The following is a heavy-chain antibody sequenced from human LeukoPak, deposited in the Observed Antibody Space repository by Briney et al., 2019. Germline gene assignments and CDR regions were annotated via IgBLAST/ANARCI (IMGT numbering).Heavy chain of an antibody. V-gene: IGHV4-59*01. D-gene: IGHD2-15*01. Sequence: PSETLSLTCTVSGGSISSYYWSWIRQPPGKGLEWIGYIYYSGSTNYNPSLKSRVTISVDTSKNQFSLKLSSVTAADTAVYYCARYCSGANCFSPLDYWGQGTLVTVSS. CDR3: ARYCSGANCFSPLDY. J-gene: IGHJ4*02. CDR2: IYYSGST. CDR1: GGSISSYY.